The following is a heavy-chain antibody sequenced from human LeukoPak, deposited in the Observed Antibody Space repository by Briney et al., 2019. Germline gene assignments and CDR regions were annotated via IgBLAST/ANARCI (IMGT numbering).Heavy chain of an antibody. D-gene: IGHD6-13*01. CDR2: IYYSGST. CDR1: GGSISSYY. J-gene: IGHJ5*02. V-gene: IGHV4-59*01. Sequence: SETLSLTCTVSGGSISSYYWSWIRQPPGKGLEWIGYIYYSGSTNYNPSLKSRVTISVDTSKNQFSLKLSSVTAADTAVYYCARDQEIAATGTRWFDPWGQGTLVTVSS. CDR3: ARDQEIAATGTRWFDP.